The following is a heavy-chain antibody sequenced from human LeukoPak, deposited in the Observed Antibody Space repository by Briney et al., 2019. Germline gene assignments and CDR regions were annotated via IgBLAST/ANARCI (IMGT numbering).Heavy chain of an antibody. CDR1: GFTFSSYS. V-gene: IGHV3-30*18. CDR2: ISYDGSNK. Sequence: GGSLRLSCAASGFTFSSYSMNWVRQAPGKGLEWVAVISYDGSNKYYADSVKGRFTISRDNSKNTLYLQMNSLRAEDTAVYYCAKEDWGSFDYWGQGTLVTVSS. J-gene: IGHJ4*02. D-gene: IGHD7-27*01. CDR3: AKEDWGSFDY.